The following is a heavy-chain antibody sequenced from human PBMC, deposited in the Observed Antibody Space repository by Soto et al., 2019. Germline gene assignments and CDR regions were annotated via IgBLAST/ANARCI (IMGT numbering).Heavy chain of an antibody. CDR1: GFTFSSCT. D-gene: IGHD2-15*01. CDR3: SGCSGGACHQNYGMDV. Sequence: EVHRVESGGGLVKPGGSLRLSCAVSGFTFSSCTMNWVRQAPGKGLEWVSSISPSTSHIYYADSVKGRFTISRDNAKNSLFLQMNSLRAEDTVVYYCSGCSGGACHQNYGMDVWGQGTKVTVSS. V-gene: IGHV3-21*01. CDR2: ISPSTSHI. J-gene: IGHJ6*02.